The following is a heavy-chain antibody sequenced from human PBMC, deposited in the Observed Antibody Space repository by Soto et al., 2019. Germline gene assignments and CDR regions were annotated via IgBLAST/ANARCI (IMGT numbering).Heavy chain of an antibody. J-gene: IGHJ4*02. D-gene: IGHD2-15*01. Sequence: PGGSLRLSCAASGFTFSDYYMSWIRQAPGKGLEWVSYISSSSSYTNYADSVKGRFTISRDNAKNSLYLQMNSLRAEDTAVYYCARYCSGGSCYSGDYWGQGTLVTVSS. CDR1: GFTFSDYY. V-gene: IGHV3-11*06. CDR2: ISSSSSYT. CDR3: ARYCSGGSCYSGDY.